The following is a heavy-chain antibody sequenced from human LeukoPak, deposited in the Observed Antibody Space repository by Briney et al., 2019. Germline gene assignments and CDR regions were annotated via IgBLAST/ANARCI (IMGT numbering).Heavy chain of an antibody. Sequence: GGSLRLSCAASGFTFDDYAMHWVRQAPGKGLEWVSGISWNSGSIGYADSVKGRFTISRDNAKNSLYLKMNSLRAEDTALYYCAKGGSSSWYGYYYHGMDVWGQGTTVTVSS. CDR3: AKGGSSSWYGYYYHGMDV. V-gene: IGHV3-9*01. J-gene: IGHJ6*02. CDR2: ISWNSGSI. D-gene: IGHD6-13*01. CDR1: GFTFDDYA.